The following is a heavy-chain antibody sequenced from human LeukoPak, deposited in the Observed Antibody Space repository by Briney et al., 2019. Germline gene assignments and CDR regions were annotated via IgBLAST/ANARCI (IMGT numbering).Heavy chain of an antibody. CDR3: ARLTRHYFVF. CDR2: VFYTGAT. J-gene: IGHJ4*02. V-gene: IGHV4-59*08. Sequence: SETLSLTCTVSGGSISAYYWSWIRQPPRKGLEWIGDVFYTGATNCNPSLESRVTISVDTSKNQFSLNLTSVTAADAAVYYCARLTRHYFVFWGRGTPVAVSS. CDR1: GGSISAYY.